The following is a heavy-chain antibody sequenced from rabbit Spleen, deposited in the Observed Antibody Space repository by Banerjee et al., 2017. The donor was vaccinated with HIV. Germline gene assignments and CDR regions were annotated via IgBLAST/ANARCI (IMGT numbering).Heavy chain of an antibody. CDR2: IYADSFGSS. CDR3: ARDGSGWGANFNL. CDR1: GFSFSSSYY. D-gene: IGHD4-1*01. Sequence: QSLEESGGDLVKPGASLTLTCTASGFSFSSSYYMCWVRQAPGKGLECIACIYADSFGSSYYASWAKGRFAVSKTSPTTVTLQMTSLTVADMAIYFCARDGSGWGANFNLWGQGTLVTVS. V-gene: IGHV1S40*01. J-gene: IGHJ4*01.